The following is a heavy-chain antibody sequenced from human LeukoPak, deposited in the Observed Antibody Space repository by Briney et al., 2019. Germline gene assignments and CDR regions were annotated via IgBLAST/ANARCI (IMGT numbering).Heavy chain of an antibody. CDR2: IIPIFGTA. D-gene: IGHD6-19*01. CDR1: GGTFSSYA. J-gene: IGHJ4*02. Sequence: ASVKVSCKASGGTFSSYAIGWVRQAPGQGLEWMGGIIPIFGTANYAQKFQGRVTITADESTSTAYMELSSLRFEDTAVYYCARSVRQWLVLWNFDYWGQGTLVTVSS. V-gene: IGHV1-69*13. CDR3: ARSVRQWLVLWNFDY.